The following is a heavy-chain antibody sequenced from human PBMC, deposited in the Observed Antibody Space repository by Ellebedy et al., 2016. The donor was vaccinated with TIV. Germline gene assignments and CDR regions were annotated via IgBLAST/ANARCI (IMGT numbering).Heavy chain of an antibody. J-gene: IGHJ3*01. Sequence: AASVKVSCKASGYTFNNYYIHWVRQAPGQGLEWMGWINPNSGGTNYAQNFQDRVTMTRDTYITAAYMDLTGLTSDDTALYFCAREGIGDPNSFDVWGQGTMVTVSS. CDR1: GYTFNNYY. D-gene: IGHD4-17*01. CDR2: INPNSGGT. V-gene: IGHV1-2*02. CDR3: AREGIGDPNSFDV.